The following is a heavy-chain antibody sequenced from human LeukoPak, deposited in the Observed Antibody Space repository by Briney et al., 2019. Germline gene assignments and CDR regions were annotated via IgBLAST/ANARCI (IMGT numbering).Heavy chain of an antibody. J-gene: IGHJ5*02. Sequence: ASVKVSCKASGYTFTSYGISWVRQAPGQGLEWMGWISAYNGNTNYAQKLQGRVTMTTDTSTSTAYMELSRLRSDDTAVYYCARDSSGSYLLYNWFDPWGQGTLVTVSS. CDR2: ISAYNGNT. V-gene: IGHV1-18*01. CDR3: ARDSSGSYLLYNWFDP. D-gene: IGHD1-26*01. CDR1: GYTFTSYG.